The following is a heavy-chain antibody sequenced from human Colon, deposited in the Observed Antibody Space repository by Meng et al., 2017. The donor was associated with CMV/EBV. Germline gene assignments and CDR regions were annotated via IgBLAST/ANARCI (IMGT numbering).Heavy chain of an antibody. CDR1: GYTFTGYF. CDR3: ATVSGGDFDY. V-gene: IGHV1-2*02. Sequence: VQLVQSGAKVKKPGASVKVSCKASGYTFTGYFMYWVRQAPGQGLEWMGSINPNSGGTNYAQKFQGRVTMTRDTSINTAYMELSRLRSDDTAVYYCATVSGGDFDYWGQGTLVTVSS. J-gene: IGHJ4*02. CDR2: INPNSGGT. D-gene: IGHD1-26*01.